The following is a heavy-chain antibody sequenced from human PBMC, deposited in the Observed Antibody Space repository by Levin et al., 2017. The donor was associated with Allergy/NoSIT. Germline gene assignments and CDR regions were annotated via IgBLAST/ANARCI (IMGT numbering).Heavy chain of an antibody. V-gene: IGHV4-39*01. J-gene: IGHJ3*02. CDR3: ARLQVWSGWYAPPNAFDI. Sequence: RASETLSLTCTVSGGSISSSSYYWGWIRQPPGKGLEWIGSIYYSGSTYYNPSLKSRVTISVDTSKNQFSLKLSSVTAADTAVYYCARLQVWSGWYAPPNAFDIWGQGTMVTVSS. CDR1: GGSISSSSYY. CDR2: IYYSGST. D-gene: IGHD6-19*01.